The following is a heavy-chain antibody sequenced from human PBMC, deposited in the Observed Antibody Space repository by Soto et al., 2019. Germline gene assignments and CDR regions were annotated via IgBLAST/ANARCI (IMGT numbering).Heavy chain of an antibody. D-gene: IGHD6-19*01. J-gene: IGHJ4*02. CDR2: IYSSGST. CDR1: GGSISSYY. Sequence: QVQLQESGPGLVRPSETLSLTCSVSGGSISSYYWSWIRQPPGKGLEWIGYIYSSGSTDYNPSLTSRVTISVDKSKNQFSLELNSLTAADTAVYYCAREANGWFDYWGQGTLVTVSS. CDR3: AREANGWFDY. V-gene: IGHV4-59*01.